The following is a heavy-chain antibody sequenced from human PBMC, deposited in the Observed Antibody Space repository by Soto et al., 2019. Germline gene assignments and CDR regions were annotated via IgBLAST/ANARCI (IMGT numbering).Heavy chain of an antibody. CDR1: GFTFSSYT. J-gene: IGHJ4*02. D-gene: IGHD3-22*01. Sequence: EVQLLESGGGLVPPGGSLRLSCTASGFTFSSYTMSGVRQAPGQGLEWVSAISGSGGSTFYADSVKGRFAISRDNSKNTLFLQMNSLRADATAVYYCANEGSFASSGFYDYLHYWGQGTLVTVSS. CDR2: ISGSGGST. CDR3: ANEGSFASSGFYDYLHY. V-gene: IGHV3-23*01.